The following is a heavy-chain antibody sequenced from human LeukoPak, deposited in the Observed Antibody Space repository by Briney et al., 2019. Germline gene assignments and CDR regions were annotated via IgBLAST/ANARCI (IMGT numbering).Heavy chain of an antibody. Sequence: PSQTLSLTCTVSGGSISSGSYYWSWTRQPAGKGLEWIGRIYTSGSTNYNPSLKSRVTISVDTSKNQFSLKLSSVTAADTAVYYCARELRPYGMDVWGQGTTVTVSS. D-gene: IGHD4-17*01. V-gene: IGHV4-61*02. CDR3: ARELRPYGMDV. J-gene: IGHJ6*02. CDR1: GGSISSGSYY. CDR2: IYTSGST.